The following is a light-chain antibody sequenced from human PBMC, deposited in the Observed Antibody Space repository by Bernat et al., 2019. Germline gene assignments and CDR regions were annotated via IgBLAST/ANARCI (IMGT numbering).Light chain of an antibody. V-gene: IGKV3-15*01. CDR2: GAS. CDR1: QSVSSN. CDR3: QQYNNWPST. J-gene: IGKJ3*01. Sequence: ELVMTQSPATLSVSPGERATLSCRASQSVSSNLAWYQQKPGQAPRLLIYGASTRATGIPARFSGSGSGTEFTLTISSLQSEDFAVYYCQQYNNWPSTFGPWTKVDIK.